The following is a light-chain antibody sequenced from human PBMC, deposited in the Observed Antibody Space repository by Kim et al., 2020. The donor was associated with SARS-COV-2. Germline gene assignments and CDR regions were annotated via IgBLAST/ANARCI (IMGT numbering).Light chain of an antibody. V-gene: IGLV2-14*04. CDR2: DVT. J-gene: IGLJ2*01. CDR1: SSEVGDYNY. Sequence: GQSITITCTGTSSEVGDYNYVSWYQEHQRKDPKLMIYDVTKRPSGVSNRFSGAKSGNTASLTISGLQAEDEADYYCSSYTTSSTVLFGGGTKVTIL. CDR3: SSYTTSSTVL.